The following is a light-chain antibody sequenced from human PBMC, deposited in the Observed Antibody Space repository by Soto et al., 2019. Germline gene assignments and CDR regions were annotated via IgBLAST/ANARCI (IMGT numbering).Light chain of an antibody. Sequence: EVVLTQSPGTLSLSPGERATLSCRAIESVSSTYFAWYQQKPGQAPRLLIYATSSRATGIPDRFSGSGSGTDFTLTISGLEPEDFAFYYCQQRNNWPPITFGQGTRLE. CDR3: QQRNNWPPIT. CDR2: ATS. CDR1: ESVSSTY. V-gene: IGKV3D-20*02. J-gene: IGKJ5*01.